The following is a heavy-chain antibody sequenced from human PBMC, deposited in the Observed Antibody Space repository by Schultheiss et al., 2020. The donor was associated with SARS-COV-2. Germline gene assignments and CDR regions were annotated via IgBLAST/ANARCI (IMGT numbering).Heavy chain of an antibody. Sequence: SETLSLTCTVSGGSISSGGYYWSWIRQPPGKGLEWIGYIYYSGSTNYNPSLKSRVTISVDTSKNQFSLKLSSVTAADTAVYYCARHGDSTSDFDYWGQGTLVTVSS. CDR1: GGSISSGGYY. V-gene: IGHV4-61*08. D-gene: IGHD2-2*01. J-gene: IGHJ4*02. CDR2: IYYSGST. CDR3: ARHGDSTSDFDY.